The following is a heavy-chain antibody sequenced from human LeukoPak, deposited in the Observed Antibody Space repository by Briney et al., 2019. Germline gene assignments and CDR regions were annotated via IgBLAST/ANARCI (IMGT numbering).Heavy chain of an antibody. CDR3: ARVHYYGSGSRIHS. CDR2: ISAYNGNT. V-gene: IGHV1-18*01. CDR1: GYTFTSYG. J-gene: IGHJ5*02. D-gene: IGHD3-10*01. Sequence: ASVKVSCKASGYTFTSYGISWVRQAPGQGLEWMGWISAYNGNTNYAQRLQGRVTITTDTSTSTAYMELSSLRSNETAVYYCARVHYYGSGSRIHSWGQGTLVTVSS.